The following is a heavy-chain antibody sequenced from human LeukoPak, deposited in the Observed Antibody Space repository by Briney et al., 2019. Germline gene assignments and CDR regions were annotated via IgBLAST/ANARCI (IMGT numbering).Heavy chain of an antibody. CDR3: ARLYGTFLEWSPYFDY. CDR1: GFTFSSYA. CDR2: ISNNGDST. Sequence: GGSLRFSCSASGFTFSSYAMHWVRQAPGKGLEYVSAISNNGDSTYNADSVKGRFTISRDNSKNTLYLQMNSLRAEDTAVYYCARLYGTFLEWSPYFDYWGQGTLVTVSS. V-gene: IGHV3-64*04. D-gene: IGHD3-3*02. J-gene: IGHJ4*02.